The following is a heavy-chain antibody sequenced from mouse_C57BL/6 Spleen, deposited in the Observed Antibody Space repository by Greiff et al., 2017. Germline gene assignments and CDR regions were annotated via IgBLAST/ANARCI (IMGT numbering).Heavy chain of an antibody. Sequence: QVQLQQSGAELMKPGASVKLSCKATGYTFTGYWIEWVKQRPGHGLEWIGEILPGSGRTNYNEKFKGKATFTADTSSNTAYMQLSSLTTEDSAIYYCARDEDYYGSSYRYFDVWGTGTTVTVSS. D-gene: IGHD1-1*01. J-gene: IGHJ1*03. CDR1: GYTFTGYW. CDR2: ILPGSGRT. V-gene: IGHV1-9*01. CDR3: ARDEDYYGSSYRYFDV.